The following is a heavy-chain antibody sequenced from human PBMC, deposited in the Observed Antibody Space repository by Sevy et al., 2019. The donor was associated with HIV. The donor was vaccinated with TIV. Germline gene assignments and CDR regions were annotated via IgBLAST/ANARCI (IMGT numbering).Heavy chain of an antibody. V-gene: IGHV1-2*02. CDR1: GYTFTGYY. CDR3: ARGENFWTASYYFDY. J-gene: IGHJ4*02. D-gene: IGHD3-3*01. CDR2: INPNSDGT. Sequence: ASVKVSCKASGYTFTGYYIHWVRQAPGQGLEWMGWINPNSDGTNYVQKFQGRVTMTSDTSINTAYMDLRRLRSDDTAVYYCARGENFWTASYYFDYWGQGTLVTVSS.